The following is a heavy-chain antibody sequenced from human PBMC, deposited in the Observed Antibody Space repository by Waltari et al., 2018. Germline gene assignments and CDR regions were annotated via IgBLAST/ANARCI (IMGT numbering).Heavy chain of an antibody. Sequence: EVQLLESGGGLVQPGGSLRLSCAASGFTFRSYAMSWVRQAPGKGLEWVSAISGSGGSTYYADSVKGRFTIARDNAKNTLYLQMNSLIAEDTAVYYCAKGYSSSWQGSDAFDIWGQGTMVTVSS. D-gene: IGHD6-13*01. CDR2: ISGSGGST. CDR3: AKGYSSSWQGSDAFDI. CDR1: GFTFRSYA. V-gene: IGHV3-23*01. J-gene: IGHJ3*02.